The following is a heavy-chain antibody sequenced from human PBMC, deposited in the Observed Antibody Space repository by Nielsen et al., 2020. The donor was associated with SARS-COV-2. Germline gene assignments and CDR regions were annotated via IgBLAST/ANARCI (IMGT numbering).Heavy chain of an antibody. V-gene: IGHV3-53*01. CDR3: ARAYRPITIFGVVPPSGMDV. CDR1: GFTVSSNY. Sequence: GESLKISCAASGFTVSSNYMNWVRQAPGKGLEWVSVIYSGGSTFYADSVKGRFTISRDNSKNTLYLQMNSLRAEDTAVYYCARAYRPITIFGVVPPSGMDVWGQGTKVTVSS. CDR2: IYSGGST. J-gene: IGHJ6*02. D-gene: IGHD3-3*01.